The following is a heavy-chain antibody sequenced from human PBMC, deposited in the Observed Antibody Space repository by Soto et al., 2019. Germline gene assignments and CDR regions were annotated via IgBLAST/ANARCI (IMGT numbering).Heavy chain of an antibody. CDR3: AGRASRYYYDSSGYFDY. CDR2: IYYSGTT. Sequence: PSETLSLTCTVSGGSISSYYWSWIRQPPGKGLEWIGYIYYSGTTNYNPSLKSPVTILVDTSKNQFSLKLSSVTAADTAVYYCAGRASRYYYDSSGYFDYWGQGTLVTVSS. J-gene: IGHJ4*02. V-gene: IGHV4-59*01. D-gene: IGHD3-22*01. CDR1: GGSISSYY.